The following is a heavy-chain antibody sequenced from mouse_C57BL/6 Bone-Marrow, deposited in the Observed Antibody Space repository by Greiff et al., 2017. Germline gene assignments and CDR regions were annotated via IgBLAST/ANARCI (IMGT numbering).Heavy chain of an antibody. V-gene: IGHV1-59*01. Sequence: QVQLQQPGAELVRPGTSVKLSCKASGYTFTSYWMHWVKQRPGQGLEWIGVIDPSDSYTNYNQKFKGKATLTVDTSSSTAYMQLSSLTSEDSAVYYSARVGYFDYWGQGTTLTVSS. CDR1: GYTFTSYW. CDR2: IDPSDSYT. CDR3: ARVGYFDY. J-gene: IGHJ2*01.